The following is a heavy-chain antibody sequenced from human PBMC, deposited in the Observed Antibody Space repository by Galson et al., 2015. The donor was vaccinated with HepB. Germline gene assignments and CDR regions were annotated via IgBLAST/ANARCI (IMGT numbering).Heavy chain of an antibody. CDR2: IKGKSDGGTT. D-gene: IGHD3-22*01. CDR3: TTVSHDIGGYYFSHAFDI. J-gene: IGHJ3*02. Sequence: SLRLSCAASGIRFSKASLPWVRQAPGKGLEWVGRIKGKSDGGTTDYAAPMKGRFTISRDDSENTMYLQMNSLRTEDTAVYYCTTVSHDIGGYYFSHAFDIWGQGTMVTVSS. CDR1: GIRFSKAS. V-gene: IGHV3-15*01.